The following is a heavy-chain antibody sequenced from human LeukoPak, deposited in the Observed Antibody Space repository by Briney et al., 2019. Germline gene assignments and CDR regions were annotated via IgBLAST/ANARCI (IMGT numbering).Heavy chain of an antibody. CDR2: ISDNT. CDR1: GFTFSMYA. Sequence: AGGSLRLSCAVSGFTFSMYAMAWVRQAPGKGLEWVSGISDNTYYADSVRGRFTISRDNSKNTLYLQMNSLRAEDTAVYYCAKDYDFWSGYSDLDPFDYWGQGTLVTVSS. J-gene: IGHJ4*02. CDR3: AKDYDFWSGYSDLDPFDY. V-gene: IGHV3-23*01. D-gene: IGHD3-3*01.